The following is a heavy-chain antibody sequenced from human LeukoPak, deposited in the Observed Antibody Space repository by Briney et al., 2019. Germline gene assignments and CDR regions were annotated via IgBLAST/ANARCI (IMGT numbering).Heavy chain of an antibody. CDR2: INHSGST. CDR1: GGSFSGYY. D-gene: IGHD2-15*01. CDR3: ARILTYCSGGSCYRTWWVDY. V-gene: IGHV4-34*01. Sequence: SETLSLTCAVYGGSFSGYYWSWIRQPPGKGLEWIGEINHSGSTNYNPSLKSRVTISVDTSKNQFSLKLSSVTAADTAVYYCARILTYCSGGSCYRTWWVDYWGQGTLVTVSS. J-gene: IGHJ4*02.